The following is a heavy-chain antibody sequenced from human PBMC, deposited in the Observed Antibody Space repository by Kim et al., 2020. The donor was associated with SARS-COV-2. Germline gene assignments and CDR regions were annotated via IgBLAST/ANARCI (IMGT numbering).Heavy chain of an antibody. J-gene: IGHJ4*02. D-gene: IGHD6-19*01. CDR2: TYYRSMWYF. V-gene: IGHV6-1*01. Sequence: SETLSLTCGIFGDSVSSNSVAWNWIRQSPSRGLEWLGRTYYRSMWYFDYAVSVNTRITITPDTSKNQFSLQMNSVTPEDTAMYYCVRDPGWLDFDSWGQGTLVTVSS. CDR3: VRDPGWLDFDS. CDR1: GDSVSSNSVA.